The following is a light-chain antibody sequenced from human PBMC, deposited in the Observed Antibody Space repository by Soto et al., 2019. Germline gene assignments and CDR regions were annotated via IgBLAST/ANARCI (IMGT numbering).Light chain of an antibody. V-gene: IGKV3-20*01. CDR2: GAS. CDR1: QSVVSSY. Sequence: EIVLTQSPGTVSLSPGERATLSCRASQSVVSSYLVWYQQKPGQAPRLLIYGASSRATGIPDRFSGSGSGTDFTLTISRLEPEDFAVYYCQQYGDSQGYTFGQGTKLEIK. CDR3: QQYGDSQGYT. J-gene: IGKJ2*01.